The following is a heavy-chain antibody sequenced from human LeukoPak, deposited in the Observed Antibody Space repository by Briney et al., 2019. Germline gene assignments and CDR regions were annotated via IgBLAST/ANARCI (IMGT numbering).Heavy chain of an antibody. CDR1: GFTFSDYN. J-gene: IGHJ4*02. D-gene: IGHD3-22*01. V-gene: IGHV3-11*01. CDR3: AKDDSSGYWGIFDY. Sequence: GGSLRLSCAASGFTFSDYNMNWVRQAPGKGLEWVSYITNGGSTIHHADSVKGRFTISRDNAKKTLYLQMNSLRAEDTAVYYCAKDDSSGYWGIFDYWAREPWSPSPQ. CDR2: ITNGGSTI.